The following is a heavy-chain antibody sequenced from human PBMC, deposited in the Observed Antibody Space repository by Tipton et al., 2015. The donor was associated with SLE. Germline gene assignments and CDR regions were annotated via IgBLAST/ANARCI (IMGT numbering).Heavy chain of an antibody. CDR2: ISGSASTI. CDR3: TSISGYYYMDV. J-gene: IGHJ6*03. Sequence: SLRLSCAASGFTFSISEMSWVRQAPGKGLEWLSYISGSASTIYYADSVKGRFTISRDNAKDSLYLQMNSLRAEDTAVYYCTSISGYYYMDVWGKGTTVIVSS. V-gene: IGHV3-48*03. D-gene: IGHD6-25*01. CDR1: GFTFSISE.